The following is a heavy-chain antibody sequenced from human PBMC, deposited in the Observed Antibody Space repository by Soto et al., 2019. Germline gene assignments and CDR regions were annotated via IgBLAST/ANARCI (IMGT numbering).Heavy chain of an antibody. V-gene: IGHV4-61*01. J-gene: IGHJ5*02. D-gene: IGHD6-19*01. Sequence: QVHLQESGPGLVKPSETLSLTCTVSGDSVSSASFYWIWIRQAPGKGLEWIGFSYFSGSTNYNPSLKSRVTMSLDTSKNQFSLNLRSVTPADTAGYYCERVNSGRNWFDPWGQGTMVAVSS. CDR2: SYFSGST. CDR3: ERVNSGRNWFDP. CDR1: GDSVSSASFY.